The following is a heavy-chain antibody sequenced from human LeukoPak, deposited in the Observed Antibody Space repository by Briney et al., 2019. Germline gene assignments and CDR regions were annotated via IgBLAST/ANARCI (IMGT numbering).Heavy chain of an antibody. D-gene: IGHD3-9*01. CDR2: IYHSGST. J-gene: IGHJ4*02. CDR1: GGSISSSNW. CDR3: AKEAKYYDILIGYYRSFYYSDY. V-gene: IGHV4-4*02. Sequence: SETLSLTCAVSGGSISSSNWWSWVRQPPGKWLEWIGEIYHSGSTNYNPSLKSRVTISVDKSKNQFSLKLSSVTAADTAVYYCAKEAKYYDILIGYYRSFYYSDYWGQGTLVTVSS.